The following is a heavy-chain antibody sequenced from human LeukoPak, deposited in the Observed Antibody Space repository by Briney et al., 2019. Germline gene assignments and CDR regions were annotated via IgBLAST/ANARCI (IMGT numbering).Heavy chain of an antibody. Sequence: SETLSLTCTVSGGSISSYYWSWIRQPPGKGLEWIGYIYYSGSTNYNPSLKSRVTISVDTSKNQFSLKLRSVTAADTAVYYCARGLVDDFVGGGHRHTFDSWGQGTLIIVST. CDR2: IYYSGST. J-gene: IGHJ4*02. CDR1: GGSISSYY. CDR3: ARGLVDDFVGGGHRHTFDS. V-gene: IGHV4-59*01. D-gene: IGHD3-16*02.